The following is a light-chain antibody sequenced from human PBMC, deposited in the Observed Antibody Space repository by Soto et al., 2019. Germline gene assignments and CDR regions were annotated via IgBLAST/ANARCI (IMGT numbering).Light chain of an antibody. Sequence: HSVLTQPPSVSVAPGQRVTISCTGSSSNIGAGYDVHWYQQLPGTAPKLLIYGNSNRPSGVPDRFSGSKSGTSASLAITGLQAEDEADYYCQSYDSSPSGYVVFGGGTKLTVL. V-gene: IGLV1-40*01. CDR3: QSYDSSPSGYVV. CDR1: SSNIGAGYD. J-gene: IGLJ2*01. CDR2: GNS.